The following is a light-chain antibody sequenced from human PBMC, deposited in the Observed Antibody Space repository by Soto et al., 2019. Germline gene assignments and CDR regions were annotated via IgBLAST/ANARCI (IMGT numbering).Light chain of an antibody. J-gene: IGKJ5*01. V-gene: IGKV3-20*01. Sequence: IGLTQSPGTLSLYPGERATLSCRASQSVSSLYLAWYQQKPGQAPRLVIYAASSRATGIPDRFSGSGSGTDFTLTISRLEPEDFAVYYCQHYGSSVFTFGQGTRLEIK. CDR2: AAS. CDR1: QSVSSLY. CDR3: QHYGSSVFT.